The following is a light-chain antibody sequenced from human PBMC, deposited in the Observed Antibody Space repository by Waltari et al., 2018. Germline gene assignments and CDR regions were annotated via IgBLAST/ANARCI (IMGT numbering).Light chain of an antibody. Sequence: VLLTQSPASLSVSPGDTVILSCRASQRVRTNLVWYQQKAGQAHRTLIYGASTRASGVPSRFSGSGSETDFTLNISSLQSEDAAVYFCQQYYVWPPITFGGGTKLEI. CDR1: QRVRTN. V-gene: IGKV3-15*01. CDR3: QQYYVWPPIT. J-gene: IGKJ4*01. CDR2: GAS.